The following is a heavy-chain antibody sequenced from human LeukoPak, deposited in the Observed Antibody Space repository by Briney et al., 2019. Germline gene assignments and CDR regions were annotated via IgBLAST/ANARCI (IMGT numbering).Heavy chain of an antibody. CDR3: VKDSGSYYDAFDI. Sequence: PGRSLRLSCAASGFTFDDYAMHWVRQAPGKGLEWVSGISWNSGSIGYADSVKGRFTISRDNAKNSLYLQMNSLRAEDTALYYCVKDSGSYYDAFDIWGQGTMVTVSS. J-gene: IGHJ3*02. D-gene: IGHD1-26*01. CDR1: GFTFDDYA. CDR2: ISWNSGSI. V-gene: IGHV3-9*01.